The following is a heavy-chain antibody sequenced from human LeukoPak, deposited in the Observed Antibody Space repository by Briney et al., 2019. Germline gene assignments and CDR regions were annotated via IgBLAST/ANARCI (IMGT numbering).Heavy chain of an antibody. J-gene: IGHJ3*02. CDR3: ARDETEEQWLGLGAFDI. V-gene: IGHV1-2*02. D-gene: IGHD6-19*01. CDR2: INPNSGGT. Sequence: GASVKVSCKASGYTFIDSYMHWVRQAPGQGLEWLGLINPNSGGTNYAQNLQGRVTMTRDTSISTAYMELRSLRSDDTAVYYCARDETEEQWLGLGAFDIWGQGTMVTVSS. CDR1: GYTFIDSY.